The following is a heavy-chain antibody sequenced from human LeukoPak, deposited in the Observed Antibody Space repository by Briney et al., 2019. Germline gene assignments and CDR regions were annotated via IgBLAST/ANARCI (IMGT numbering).Heavy chain of an antibody. CDR1: GSTFSSYA. Sequence: GGSLRLSCAASGSTFSSYAMSWVRQAPGKGLEWVSAISGSGGSTYYADSVKGRFTISRDNSKNTLYLQMNSLRAEDTAVYYCAKASDQWELLSWFDPWGQGTLVTVSS. D-gene: IGHD1-26*01. V-gene: IGHV3-23*01. J-gene: IGHJ5*02. CDR3: AKASDQWELLSWFDP. CDR2: ISGSGGST.